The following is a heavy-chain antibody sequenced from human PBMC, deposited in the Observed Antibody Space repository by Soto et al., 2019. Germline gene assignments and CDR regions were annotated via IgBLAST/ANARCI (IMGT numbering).Heavy chain of an antibody. J-gene: IGHJ3*02. D-gene: IGHD5-12*01. Sequence: QVQLVESGGGVVQPGRSLRLSCAASGFTFSSYGMHWVRQAPGKGLEWVAVISYDGSNKYYADSVKGRFTISRDNSKNTLYLQMNSLRAEDTAVYYCAGPWQRDDFDIWGQGTMVTVSS. V-gene: IGHV3-30*03. CDR1: GFTFSSYG. CDR2: ISYDGSNK. CDR3: AGPWQRDDFDI.